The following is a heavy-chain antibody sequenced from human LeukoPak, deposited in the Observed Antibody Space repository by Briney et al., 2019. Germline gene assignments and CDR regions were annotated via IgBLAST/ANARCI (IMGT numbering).Heavy chain of an antibody. CDR1: RFTLSSYL. CDR2: IKQDGSEK. CDR3: ARVATPHPYYYYYYMDV. V-gene: IGHV3-7*01. J-gene: IGHJ6*03. Sequence: GGSLRLSCAASRFTLSSYLISWVRQAPGKGVEWVANIKQDGSEKYHVDSVKGPFTISRDNAQNSLYLQMNSLRAEDTAVYYCARVATPHPYYYYYYMDVWGKGTTVTVSS.